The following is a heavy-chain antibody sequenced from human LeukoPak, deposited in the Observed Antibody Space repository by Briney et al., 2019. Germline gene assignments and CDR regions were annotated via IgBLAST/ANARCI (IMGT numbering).Heavy chain of an antibody. J-gene: IGHJ4*02. V-gene: IGHV3-23*01. D-gene: IGHD5-18*01. CDR3: AKDPPSCRGYSCGYYFDY. Sequence: PGGSLRLSCAASGFTFSSYAMSWVRQAPGKGLEWVSAISGSGGSTYCADSVKGRFTISRDNSKNTLYLQMNSLRAEDTAVYYCAKDPPSCRGYSCGYYFDYWGQGTLVTVSS. CDR1: GFTFSSYA. CDR2: ISGSGGST.